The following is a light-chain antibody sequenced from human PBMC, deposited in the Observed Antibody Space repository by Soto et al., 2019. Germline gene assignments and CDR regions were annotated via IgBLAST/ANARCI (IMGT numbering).Light chain of an antibody. CDR1: SSNIGAGYA. Sequence: QAVVTQPPSVSGAPGQRVTISCTGSSSNIGAGYAVHWYQQLPGTAPKLFIYGNSNRPSGVPDRFSGSKSGTSASLAITGLQAEDEADYYCQSYDSSLSAVVFGGGTKLTVL. CDR3: QSYDSSLSAVV. V-gene: IGLV1-40*01. CDR2: GNS. J-gene: IGLJ2*01.